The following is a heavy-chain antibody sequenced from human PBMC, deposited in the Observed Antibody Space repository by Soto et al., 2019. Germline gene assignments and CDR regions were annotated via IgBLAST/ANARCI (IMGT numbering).Heavy chain of an antibody. D-gene: IGHD4-17*01. Sequence: QVQLVQSGAEVKKPGASVKVSCKASGYTFTNYDINWVRQATGQGFEWMGWMNPNSGNTGYAQKFQGRVTMTRNTSINTAYMELSSLRSEDTAVYYCARGTSNYGGNSGDWGQGTLVTVSS. V-gene: IGHV1-8*01. CDR2: MNPNSGNT. J-gene: IGHJ4*02. CDR3: ARGTSNYGGNSGD. CDR1: GYTFTNYD.